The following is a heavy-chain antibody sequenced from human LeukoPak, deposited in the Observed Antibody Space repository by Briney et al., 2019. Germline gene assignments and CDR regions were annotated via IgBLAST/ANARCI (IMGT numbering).Heavy chain of an antibody. CDR2: IYYSGST. V-gene: IGHV4-31*03. CDR3: ARVTYSGRDY. D-gene: IGHD3-10*01. CDR1: GGSISSCGYY. J-gene: IGHJ4*02. Sequence: SETLSLTCTVSGGSISSCGYYWSWIRQHPGKGLEWIGYIYYSGSTYYNPSLKSRVTISVDTSKNQFSLKLSSVTAADTAVYYCARVTYSGRDYWGQGTLVTVSS.